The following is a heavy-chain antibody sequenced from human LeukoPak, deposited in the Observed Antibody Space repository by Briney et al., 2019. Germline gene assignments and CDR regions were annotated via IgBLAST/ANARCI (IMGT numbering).Heavy chain of an antibody. CDR1: GYTFTSYG. CDR3: ARERRETTVINYYYYGMDV. V-gene: IGHV1-18*01. J-gene: IGHJ6*02. CDR2: ISAYNGNT. D-gene: IGHD4-17*01. Sequence: ASVKVSCRASGYTFTSYGISWVRQAPGQGLEWMGWISAYNGNTNYAQKLQGRVTMTTDTSTSTAYVELRSLRSDDTAVYYCARERRETTVINYYYYGMDVWGQGTTVTVSS.